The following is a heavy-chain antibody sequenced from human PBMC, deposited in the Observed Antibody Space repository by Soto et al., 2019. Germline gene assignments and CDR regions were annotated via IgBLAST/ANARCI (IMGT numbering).Heavy chain of an antibody. D-gene: IGHD4-17*01. CDR1: GGSISSYY. Sequence: QVQLQESGPGLVKPSETLSLTCTVSGGSISSYYWNWIRQPPGKGLEWIGYIYYSGNTNYNPSLKSRVTISVDTSKNQLSLKLSSVTAADTAVYYCARLRYAGPLRDFDYWGQGTLVTVSS. CDR3: ARLRYAGPLRDFDY. V-gene: IGHV4-59*01. CDR2: IYYSGNT. J-gene: IGHJ4*02.